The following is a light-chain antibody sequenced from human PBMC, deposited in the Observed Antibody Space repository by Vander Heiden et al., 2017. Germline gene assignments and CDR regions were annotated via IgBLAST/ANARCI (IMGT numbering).Light chain of an antibody. V-gene: IGLV1-40*03. J-gene: IGLJ1*01. Sequence: QSVLTQPPSVSGAPGRRGTISCTGSSSNIGAGYDVHWYQQFPGTAPKLLLYDNNNRPSGVPDRFSGSKSAASASLAITGLQAQDEADYYCQSYDSSLSAYVFGTGTKVTVL. CDR3: QSYDSSLSAYV. CDR1: SSNIGAGYD. CDR2: DNN.